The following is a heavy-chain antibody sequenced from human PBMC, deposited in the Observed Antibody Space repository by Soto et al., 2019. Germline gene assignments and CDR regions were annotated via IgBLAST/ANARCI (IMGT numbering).Heavy chain of an antibody. J-gene: IGHJ4*02. D-gene: IGHD3-22*01. CDR3: ARSMLGSSGYYYFLDFDY. V-gene: IGHV2-70*01. Sequence: GSGPTLVNPTQTLTLTCTFSGFSLSTSGMCVSWIRQPPGKALEWLALIDWDDDKYYSTSLKTRLTISKDTSKDQVVLTMTNMDPVDTATYYCARSMLGSSGYYYFLDFDYWGQGTLVTVSS. CDR1: GFSLSTSGMC. CDR2: IDWDDDK.